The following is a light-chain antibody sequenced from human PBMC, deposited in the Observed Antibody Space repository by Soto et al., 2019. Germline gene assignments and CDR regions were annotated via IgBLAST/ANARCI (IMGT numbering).Light chain of an antibody. CDR3: SSYAGSNSYV. V-gene: IGLV2-8*01. J-gene: IGLJ1*01. CDR1: SSVIGGYNY. CDR2: EVS. Sequence: QSALTQPPSASGSPGQSVTISCTGTSSVIGGYNYVSWYQQHPGKAPKLMICEVSKRPSGVPDRFSGSKSGNTASLTVSGLQAEDEADYYCSSYAGSNSYVFGTGTKVTVL.